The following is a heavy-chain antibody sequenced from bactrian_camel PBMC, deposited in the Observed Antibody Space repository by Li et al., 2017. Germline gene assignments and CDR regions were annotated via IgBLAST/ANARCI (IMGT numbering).Heavy chain of an antibody. CDR1: GYSYSMYC. D-gene: IGHD3*01. Sequence: VQLVESGGGSVQAGGSLRLSCAASGYSYSMYCMGWFRQAPGKEREGIAASAIGLAYRYLGDSVKGRFDVIRDSASNTLYLQMNDLRPGDTAMYYRAADLRGGPRCYDRVRGGMLDYGGRGTQVTVS. CDR3: AADLRGGPRCYDRVRGGMLDY. V-gene: IGHV3S1*01. CDR2: SAIGLAYR. J-gene: IGHJ4*01.